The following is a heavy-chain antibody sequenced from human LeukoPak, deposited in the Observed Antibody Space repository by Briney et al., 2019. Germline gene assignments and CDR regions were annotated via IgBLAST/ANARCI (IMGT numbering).Heavy chain of an antibody. V-gene: IGHV3-7*01. CDR3: ARGPSDYYDFWSGYYLHFDY. Sequence: GGSLRLSCAASGFTFSSYWMNWVRQAPGKGLEWVANIKKDGSDKNYLGSVKGRFTISRDNAKNSLYVQMNSLRVEDTAVYYCARGPSDYYDFWSGYYLHFDYWGQGTLVTVSS. J-gene: IGHJ4*02. CDR2: IKKDGSDK. D-gene: IGHD3-3*01. CDR1: GFTFSSYW.